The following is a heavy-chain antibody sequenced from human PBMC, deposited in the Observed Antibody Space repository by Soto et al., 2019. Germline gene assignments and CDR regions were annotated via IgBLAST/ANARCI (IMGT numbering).Heavy chain of an antibody. CDR1: GDSIATNYY. CDR2: IYHDGGA. D-gene: IGHD3-10*01. V-gene: IGHV4-4*02. J-gene: IGHJ5*02. Sequence: QVQLQESGPGLVKPSGTLSLTCSVSGDSIATNYYWRWVRQSPGRGLEWIGEIYHDGGANYNPSLPRRVTILVEKSRNVLSRKLTSVTAADTAVFFFAGKLLWLWGGPHCFDPWGQGHLVTVSS. CDR3: AGKLLWLWGGPHCFDP.